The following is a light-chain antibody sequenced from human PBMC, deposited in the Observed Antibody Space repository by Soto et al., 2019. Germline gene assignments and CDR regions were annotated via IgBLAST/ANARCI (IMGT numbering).Light chain of an antibody. Sequence: DIPMTQSPSSLSASVGDRVTITCRASQSISSYLNWYQQKPAKAPKLMIYAASSLQSGVPSSFSGSGSGTDFSLTISSLQPEDFATYSCQQSYSTPPAVGPGTKVDIK. CDR1: QSISSY. V-gene: IGKV1-39*01. CDR3: QQSYSTPPA. J-gene: IGKJ3*01. CDR2: AAS.